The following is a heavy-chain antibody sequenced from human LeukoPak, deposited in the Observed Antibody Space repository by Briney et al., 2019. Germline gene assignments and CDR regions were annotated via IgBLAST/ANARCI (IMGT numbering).Heavy chain of an antibody. CDR3: ARATYNWNDGGRYFDY. CDR1: GGSLSGYY. J-gene: IGHJ4*02. V-gene: IGHV4-34*01. Sequence: SETLSLTCAVYGGSLSGYYWSRIRQPPGKGLEWIGEINHSGSTNYNPSLKSRVTISVDTSKNQFSLKLSSVTAADTAVYYCARATYNWNDGGRYFDYWGQGTLVTVSS. D-gene: IGHD1-1*01. CDR2: INHSGST.